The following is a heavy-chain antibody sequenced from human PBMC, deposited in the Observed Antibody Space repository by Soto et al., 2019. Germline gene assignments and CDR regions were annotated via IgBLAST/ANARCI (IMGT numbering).Heavy chain of an antibody. CDR1: GFTRRNYA. D-gene: IGHD1-20*01. J-gene: IGHJ4*02. Sequence: EVQLLESGGGVVQPGGSLRLSCEASGFTRRNYAMTGIRQAPGKGLDWVSLISANDVGTYYAESVKTRFTISTDQPRNKAYLQMDSLRDDDTAIYYCAKAKNDYNWDNRPPFDYWGQGPLVTLSS. CDR3: AKAKNDYNWDNRPPFDY. V-gene: IGHV3-23*01. CDR2: ISANDVGT.